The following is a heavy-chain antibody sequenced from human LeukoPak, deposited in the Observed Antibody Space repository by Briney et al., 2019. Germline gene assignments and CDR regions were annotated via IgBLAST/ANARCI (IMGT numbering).Heavy chain of an antibody. CDR3: ARSSSGWSFDY. Sequence: GGSLRLSCAASGFTFSSYSMNWVRQAPGKGLEWVSSISSSSSYICYADSVKSRFTISRDNAKNSLYLQMNSLRAEDTAVYYCARSSSGWSFDYWGQGTLVTVSS. CDR2: ISSSSSYI. CDR1: GFTFSSYS. D-gene: IGHD6-19*01. J-gene: IGHJ4*02. V-gene: IGHV3-21*01.